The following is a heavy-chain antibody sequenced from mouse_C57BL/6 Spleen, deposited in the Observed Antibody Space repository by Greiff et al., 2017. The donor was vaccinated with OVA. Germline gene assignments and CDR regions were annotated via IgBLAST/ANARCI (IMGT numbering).Heavy chain of an antibody. Sequence: VQLQQSGAELVKPGASVKISCKASGYAFSSYWMNWVKQRPGKGLEWIGQIYPGDGDTNYNGKFKGKATLTADKSSSTAYMQLSSLTSEDSAVYCCARPLAYYGSSYDYFDYWGQGTTLTVSS. D-gene: IGHD1-1*01. CDR1: GYAFSSYW. V-gene: IGHV1-80*01. J-gene: IGHJ2*01. CDR3: ARPLAYYGSSYDYFDY. CDR2: IYPGDGDT.